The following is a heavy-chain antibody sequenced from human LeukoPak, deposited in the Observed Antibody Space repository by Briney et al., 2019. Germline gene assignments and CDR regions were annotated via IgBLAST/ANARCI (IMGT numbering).Heavy chain of an antibody. J-gene: IGHJ4*02. Sequence: GGSLRLSRVASGFTLSSYAMHWVRQAPGKGLDCVAFIRYDGSLKNYADSVKGRFTISRDNSKNTLYLQMNSLRGDDTAVYYSANLPLYDSSGPEDYWGQGTLVTVSS. CDR1: GFTLSSYA. CDR3: ANLPLYDSSGPEDY. D-gene: IGHD3-22*01. V-gene: IGHV3-30*02. CDR2: IRYDGSLK.